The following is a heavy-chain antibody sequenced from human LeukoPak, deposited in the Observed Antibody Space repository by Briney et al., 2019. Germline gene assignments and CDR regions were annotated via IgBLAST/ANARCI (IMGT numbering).Heavy chain of an antibody. D-gene: IGHD3-22*01. Sequence: ASVKVSCKASGYTFTSYYMYWVRQAPGQGLEWVGIINPSGGSTSYAQKFQGRVTMTRDTSTSTVYMELSSLRSEDTAVYYFARGAHYYDSSGYYYFDYWGQGTLVTVSS. V-gene: IGHV1-46*01. CDR1: GYTFTSYY. CDR3: ARGAHYYDSSGYYYFDY. J-gene: IGHJ4*02. CDR2: INPSGGST.